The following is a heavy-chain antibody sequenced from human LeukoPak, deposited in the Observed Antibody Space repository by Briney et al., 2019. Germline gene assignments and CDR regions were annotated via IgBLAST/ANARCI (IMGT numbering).Heavy chain of an antibody. CDR1: GFTFSSYS. CDR2: ISSSSSYI. J-gene: IGHJ4*02. V-gene: IGHV3-21*04. D-gene: IGHD3-22*01. Sequence: GGSLRLSCAASGFTFSSYSMNWVRQAPGKGLEWVSSISSSSSYIYYADSVKGRFTISRDNAKNSLYLQMNSLRAEDTAVYYCARGRYYGSSGFQANDYWGQGTLVTVSS. CDR3: ARGRYYGSSGFQANDY.